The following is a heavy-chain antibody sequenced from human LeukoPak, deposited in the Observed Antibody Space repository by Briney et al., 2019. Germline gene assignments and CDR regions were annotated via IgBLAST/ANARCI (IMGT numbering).Heavy chain of an antibody. J-gene: IGHJ6*02. CDR1: GYTFTGYY. CDR3: ARRDRTYGMDV. V-gene: IGHV5-51*01. CDR2: IYPGDSDT. Sequence: SCKASGYTFTGYYMHWVRQMPGKGLEWMGIIYPGDSDTRYSPSFQGQVTISADKSISTAYLQWSSLKASDTAMYYCARRDRTYGMDVWGQGTTVTVSS. D-gene: IGHD1-14*01.